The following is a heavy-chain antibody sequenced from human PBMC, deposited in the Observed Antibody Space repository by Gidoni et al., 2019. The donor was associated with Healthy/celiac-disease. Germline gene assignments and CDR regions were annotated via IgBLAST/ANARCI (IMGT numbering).Heavy chain of an antibody. J-gene: IGHJ4*02. CDR3: ARDYSGPWDY. Sequence: EVQLVESGGGVVQPGGSLRLSCAASGFTCSSYEMNWVRQAPGKGLEWVSYISSSGSTIYYEDSVKGRFTISRDNAKNSLYLQMNSLRAEDTAVYYCARDYSGPWDYWGQGTLVTVSS. V-gene: IGHV3-48*03. CDR1: GFTCSSYE. D-gene: IGHD1-26*01. CDR2: ISSSGSTI.